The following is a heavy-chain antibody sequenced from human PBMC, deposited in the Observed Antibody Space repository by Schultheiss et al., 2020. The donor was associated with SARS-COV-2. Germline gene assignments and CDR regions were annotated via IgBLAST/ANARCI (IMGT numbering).Heavy chain of an antibody. CDR3: ASLANWAEYYFDY. J-gene: IGHJ4*02. V-gene: IGHV4-34*01. D-gene: IGHD7-27*01. Sequence: SETLSLTCAVYGGSFSGYYWSWIRQPPGKGLEWIGYIYYSGSTYYNPSLKSRVTISVDRSKNQFSLKLSSVTAADTAVYYCASLANWAEYYFDYWGQGTLVTVSS. CDR1: GGSFSGYY. CDR2: IYYSGST.